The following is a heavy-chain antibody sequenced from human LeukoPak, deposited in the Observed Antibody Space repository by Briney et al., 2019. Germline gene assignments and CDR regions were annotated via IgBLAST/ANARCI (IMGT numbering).Heavy chain of an antibody. V-gene: IGHV1-18*01. CDR2: ISAQNGNT. Sequence: ASVKVSCKSSGYMFTSHGIHWLRQAPGQGLEWMGWISAQNGNTNYMQQFLGRVTMTRDTSASTAYMELRSLRSDDTAVYYCARTGDSGYDFRGDYWGQGTLVTVSS. CDR1: GYMFTSHG. D-gene: IGHD5-12*01. J-gene: IGHJ4*02. CDR3: ARTGDSGYDFRGDY.